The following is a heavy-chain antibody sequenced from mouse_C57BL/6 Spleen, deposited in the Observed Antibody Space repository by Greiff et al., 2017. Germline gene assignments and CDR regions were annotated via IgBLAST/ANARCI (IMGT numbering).Heavy chain of an antibody. Sequence: QVQLQQPGTELVKPGASVKLSCKASGYTFNSYWMHWVKQRPGQGLEWIGIINPSNGSTNYNEKFKSKATMTVDKSSNTAYMQLSSLTSEDSAVYSVARWGGRDAMDYWGQGTSVTVSS. J-gene: IGHJ4*01. CDR2: INPSNGST. CDR3: ARWGGRDAMDY. CDR1: GYTFNSYW. V-gene: IGHV1-53*01.